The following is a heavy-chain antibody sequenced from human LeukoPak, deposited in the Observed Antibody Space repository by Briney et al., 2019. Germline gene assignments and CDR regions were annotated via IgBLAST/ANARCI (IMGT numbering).Heavy chain of an antibody. CDR1: GGSISSYH. CDR3: ARQDVYSSSWTDYYYYMDV. Sequence: PSETLSLTCTVSGGSISSYHWSWIRQPPGKGLEWIGYIYYSGSTNYNPSLKSRVTISVDTSKNQFSLKLSSVTAADTAVYYCARQDVYSSSWTDYYYYMDVWGKGTTVTVSS. V-gene: IGHV4-59*08. J-gene: IGHJ6*03. CDR2: IYYSGST. D-gene: IGHD6-13*01.